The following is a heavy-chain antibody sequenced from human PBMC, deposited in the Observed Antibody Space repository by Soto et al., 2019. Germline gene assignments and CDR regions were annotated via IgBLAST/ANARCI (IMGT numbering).Heavy chain of an antibody. CDR1: GFTFDDYA. CDR3: AKGFLIYSSGWSENDY. J-gene: IGHJ4*02. CDR2: ISWNSGSI. Sequence: EVQLVESGGGLVQPGRSLRLSCAASGFTFDDYAMHWVRQAPGKGLEWVSGISWNSGSIGYADSVKGRFTISRDNAKNSLYLQMNSLRAEDTALYYCAKGFLIYSSGWSENDYWGQGTLVTVSS. V-gene: IGHV3-9*01. D-gene: IGHD6-19*01.